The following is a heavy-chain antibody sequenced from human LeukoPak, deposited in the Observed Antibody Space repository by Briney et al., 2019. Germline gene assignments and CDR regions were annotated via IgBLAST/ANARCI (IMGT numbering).Heavy chain of an antibody. CDR2: ISYDGRYQ. Sequence: GGSLRLSCAASGFTFNRYHLHWVRQAPGKGLEWVAVISYDGRYQLYADSVKGRFTVSRDNSKNTLSLQMNSLRAEDTAVYHCARMMTDFDGSGHDIQRGAFDIWGQGTMVTVS. CDR1: GFTFNRYH. D-gene: IGHD3-22*01. V-gene: IGHV3-30*04. J-gene: IGHJ3*02. CDR3: ARMMTDFDGSGHDIQRGAFDI.